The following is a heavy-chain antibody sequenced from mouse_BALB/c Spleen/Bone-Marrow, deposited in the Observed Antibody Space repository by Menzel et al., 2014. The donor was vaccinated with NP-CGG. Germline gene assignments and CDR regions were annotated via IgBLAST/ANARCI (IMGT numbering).Heavy chain of an antibody. CDR3: VRDGGVYYDYLYAMDY. CDR1: GFSLTSYD. Sequence: QVQLKQSGPGLVAPSQSLSITCTVSGFSLTSYDISWIRQPPGKGLEWLGVIWTGGGTNYNSALMSRLSISKDNSKSQVFLKMNSLQTDDTAIYYCVRDGGVYYDYLYAMDYWGQGTSVTVSS. D-gene: IGHD2-4*01. J-gene: IGHJ4*01. CDR2: IWTGGGT. V-gene: IGHV2-9-2*01.